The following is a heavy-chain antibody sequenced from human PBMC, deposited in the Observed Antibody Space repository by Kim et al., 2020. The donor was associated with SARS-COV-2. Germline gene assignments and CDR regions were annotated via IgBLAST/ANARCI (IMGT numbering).Heavy chain of an antibody. CDR2: IYTSGST. Sequence: SETLSLTCTVSGVSISSGSYYWSWIRQPAGKGLEWIGRIYTSGSTNYNPSLKSRVTISVDTSKNQFSLKLSSVTAADTAVYYCASSPYGSSTSCYGRKDFWGQGTLVTVSP. D-gene: IGHD2-2*01. J-gene: IGHJ4*02. CDR1: GVSISSGSYY. CDR3: ASSPYGSSTSCYGRKDF. V-gene: IGHV4-61*02.